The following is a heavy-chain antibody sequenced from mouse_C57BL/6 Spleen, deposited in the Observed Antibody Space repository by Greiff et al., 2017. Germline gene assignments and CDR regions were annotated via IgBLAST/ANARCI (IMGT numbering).Heavy chain of an antibody. CDR2: ISNGGGST. CDR3: ARRGSNYPYFDY. D-gene: IGHD2-5*01. J-gene: IGHJ2*01. CDR1: GFTFSNYY. Sequence: EVKLMESGGGLVQPGGSLKLSCAASGFTFSNYYMYWVPQTPEKRLEWVAYISNGGGSTYYPDTVKGRFTISRDNAKNTLYLQMSRLKSEYTAMYYCARRGSNYPYFDYWGQGTTLTVSS. V-gene: IGHV5-12*01.